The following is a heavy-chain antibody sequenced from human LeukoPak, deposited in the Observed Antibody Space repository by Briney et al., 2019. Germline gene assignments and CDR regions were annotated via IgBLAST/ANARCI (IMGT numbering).Heavy chain of an antibody. CDR2: ISSSSSII. CDR3: ARAGLAYYYGSGSHNDY. D-gene: IGHD3-10*01. V-gene: IGHV3-48*01. CDR1: GFTFSLYS. Sequence: GGSLRLSCAASGFTFSLYSMNWVRQAPGKGLEWVSYISSSSSIIYYADSVKGRFTISRDNAKNSLYLQMNSLRAEDTAVYYCARAGLAYYYGSGSHNDYWGQGTLVTVSS. J-gene: IGHJ4*02.